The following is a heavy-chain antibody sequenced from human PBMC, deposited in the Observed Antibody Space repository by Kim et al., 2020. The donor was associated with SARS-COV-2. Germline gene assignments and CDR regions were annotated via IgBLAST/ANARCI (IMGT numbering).Heavy chain of an antibody. CDR3: AIAPNYYGSGSYYLDY. D-gene: IGHD3-10*01. J-gene: IGHJ4*02. Sequence: SETLSLTCTVSGGSISSSSYYWGWIRQPPGKGLEWIGSIYYSGSTYYNPSLKSRVTISVDTSKNQFSLKLSSVTAADTAVYYYAIAPNYYGSGSYYLDYWGQGTLVTVSS. V-gene: IGHV4-39*07. CDR1: GGSISSSSYY. CDR2: IYYSGST.